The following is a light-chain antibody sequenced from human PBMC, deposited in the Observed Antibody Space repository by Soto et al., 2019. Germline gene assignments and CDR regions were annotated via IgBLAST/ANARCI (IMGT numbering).Light chain of an antibody. CDR1: KVENKN. J-gene: IGLJ1*01. CDR3: LVWESSSDQYV. CDR2: DDA. V-gene: IGLV3-21*03. Sequence: SYELPQPPSVSVAPGKTARITCGGEKVENKNVHWYQQKAGQAPVLVVFDDADRPSGIPDRFSGSYSGNTATLTISRVEAGDEADYYCLVWESSSDQYVFGTGTKVTVL.